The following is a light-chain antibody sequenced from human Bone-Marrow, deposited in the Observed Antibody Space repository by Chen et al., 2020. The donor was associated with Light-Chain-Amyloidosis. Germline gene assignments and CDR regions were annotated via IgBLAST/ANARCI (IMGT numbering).Light chain of an antibody. CDR1: QTISSNY. Sequence: IVFTQSPGPRFFSPGEGANLSCRASQTISSNYLTWYQQKFGQAPRLLIYGSSSRATGIPDRFTGSGSGTDFTLTINRLEPEDFAMYYCQQYGTSPLTFGGGTKVEIK. CDR2: GSS. J-gene: IGKJ4*01. V-gene: IGKV3-20*01. CDR3: QQYGTSPLT.